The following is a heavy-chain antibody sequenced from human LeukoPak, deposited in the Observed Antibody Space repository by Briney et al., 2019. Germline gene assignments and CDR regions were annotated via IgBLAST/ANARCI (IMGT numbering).Heavy chain of an antibody. Sequence: GGSLTLSCAASGFTFSSYWMTWVRQAPGKGLQWVANINQNGREKYYMDSMKGRLNISRDNTENSVFLQLTSLRPEDTGIYFCAKGRDYGDYWGQGTLVAVSS. V-gene: IGHV3-7*01. CDR2: INQNGREK. CDR3: AKGRDYGDY. J-gene: IGHJ4*02. CDR1: GFTFSSYW.